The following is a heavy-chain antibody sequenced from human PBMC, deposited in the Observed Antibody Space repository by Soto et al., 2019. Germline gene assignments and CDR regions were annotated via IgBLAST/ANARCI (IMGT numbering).Heavy chain of an antibody. V-gene: IGHV1-18*01. CDR3: ARAFYSRSFDGTDY. J-gene: IGHJ4*02. CDR1: GYTFTSYG. D-gene: IGHD4-4*01. CDR2: ISAYNGNT. Sequence: ASVKVSCKASGYTFTSYGISWVRQAPGQGLEWMGWISAYNGNTNYAQKLQGRVTMTTDTSTSTAYMELRSLRSEDTTVYYCARAFYSRSFDGTDYCGQGTLVTVSS.